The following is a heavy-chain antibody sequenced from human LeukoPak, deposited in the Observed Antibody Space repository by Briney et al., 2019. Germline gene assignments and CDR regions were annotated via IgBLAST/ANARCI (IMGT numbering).Heavy chain of an antibody. CDR3: ARRYSYAVGDDY. CDR2: ISGDGGST. Sequence: AGGSLRLSCAASGFTFDDYAMHWVRQAPGKGLEWVSLISGDGGSTYYADSVKGRFTISRDNSKNSLYLQMNSLRTEDTAMYYCARRYSYAVGDDYWGQGTLVTVSS. CDR1: GFTFDDYA. D-gene: IGHD5-18*01. J-gene: IGHJ4*02. V-gene: IGHV3-43*02.